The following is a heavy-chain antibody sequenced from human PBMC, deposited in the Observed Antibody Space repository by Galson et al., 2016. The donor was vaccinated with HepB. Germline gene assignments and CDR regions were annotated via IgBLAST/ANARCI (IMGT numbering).Heavy chain of an antibody. V-gene: IGHV4-34*01. Sequence: ETLSLTCDVFGGSLTNAYWTWIRQPPGKGLEWIGEVNHLGGATYNPSLKGRGTLSVDMSKSQFSLRLTSVTAADTAVYYCARGDTSGSPGRDYWGQGTLVTVSS. CDR2: VNHLGGA. CDR1: GGSLTNAY. J-gene: IGHJ4*02. D-gene: IGHD3-22*01. CDR3: ARGDTSGSPGRDY.